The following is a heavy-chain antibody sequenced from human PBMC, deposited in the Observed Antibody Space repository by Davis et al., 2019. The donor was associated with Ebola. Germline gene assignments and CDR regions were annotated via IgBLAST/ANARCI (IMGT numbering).Heavy chain of an antibody. CDR2: INPSGGST. CDR1: GYTFTSYY. V-gene: IGHV1-46*01. J-gene: IGHJ1*01. D-gene: IGHD3-22*01. CDR3: ARVGGITMRRGYFQH. Sequence: ASVKVSCKASGYTFTSYYMHWVRQAPGQGLEWMGIINPSGGSTSYAQKFQGRVTMTRDTSTSTVYMELSSLRSEDTAVYYCARVGGITMRRGYFQHWGQGTLVTVSS.